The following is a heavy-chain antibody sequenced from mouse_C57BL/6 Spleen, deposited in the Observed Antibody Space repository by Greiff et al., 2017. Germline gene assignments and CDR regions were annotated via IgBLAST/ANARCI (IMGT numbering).Heavy chain of an antibody. D-gene: IGHD1-1*01. V-gene: IGHV1-80*01. CDR3: ARHYGPYFDY. CDR2: IYPGDGDT. CDR1: GYAFSSYW. J-gene: IGHJ2*01. Sequence: QVHVKQSGAELVKPGASVKISCKASGYAFSSYWMNWVKQRPGKGLEWIGQIYPGDGDTNYNGKFKGKATLTADKSSSTAYMQLSSLTSEDSAVYFCARHYGPYFDYWGQGTTLTVSS.